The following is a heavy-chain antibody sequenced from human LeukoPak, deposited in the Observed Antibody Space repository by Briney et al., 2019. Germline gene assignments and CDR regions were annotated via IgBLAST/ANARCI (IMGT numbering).Heavy chain of an antibody. CDR2: IYHSGTT. CDR3: SRGGHY. V-gene: IGHV4-59*01. Sequence: PSETLSLTCTVSGGSISDYYWGWVRQPPGKGLEWIGYIYHSGTTKYNPSLMSRVTISVDTSKNQFSLRLGSVTAADTAVYYCSRGGHYWGQGTLDTVSS. J-gene: IGHJ4*02. CDR1: GGSISDYY.